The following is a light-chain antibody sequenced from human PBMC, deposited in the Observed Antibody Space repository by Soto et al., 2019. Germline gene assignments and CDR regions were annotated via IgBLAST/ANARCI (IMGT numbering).Light chain of an antibody. Sequence: DIQITHSASTLSASVGDRVTITCRASQSIDNWLAWYQQKPGKAPKLLIYAASTLETGVPSRFSGSGSGTEFTLTIKSLQPDDFATYYCQQFSSYSTFGQGTKVDIK. CDR1: QSIDNW. CDR3: QQFSSYST. J-gene: IGKJ1*01. CDR2: AAS. V-gene: IGKV1-5*01.